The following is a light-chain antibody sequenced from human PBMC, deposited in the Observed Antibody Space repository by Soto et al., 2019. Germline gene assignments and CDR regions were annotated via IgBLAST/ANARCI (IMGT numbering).Light chain of an antibody. J-gene: IGKJ5*01. Sequence: VLTQSPATLSLSPGERATLSCRASQSIHTSLAWYQQKSGKPPRLVIYDSTLRANGVPDRFGGSRSGTEFTLTINCLEPEDFAVYYCQQRNVWPPITFGQGTRLENK. CDR3: QQRNVWPPIT. CDR2: DST. CDR1: QSIHTS. V-gene: IGKV3-11*01.